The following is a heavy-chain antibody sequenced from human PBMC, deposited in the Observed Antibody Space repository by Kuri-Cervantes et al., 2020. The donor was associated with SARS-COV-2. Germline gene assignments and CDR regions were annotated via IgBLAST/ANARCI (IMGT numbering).Heavy chain of an antibody. D-gene: IGHD2-2*01. V-gene: IGHV1-69*13. Sequence: SVKVSCKASGGTFSSCAITWVRQAPGQGLEWMGGIIPIFGPANYAQKFQGRVTITADESTSTAYMELSSLRSEDTAVYYCARGPLPEDIAVLPAASPFMYFDYWGQGDLVNVSS. CDR3: ARGPLPEDIAVLPAASPFMYFDY. J-gene: IGHJ4*02. CDR2: IIPIFGPA. CDR1: GGTFSSCA.